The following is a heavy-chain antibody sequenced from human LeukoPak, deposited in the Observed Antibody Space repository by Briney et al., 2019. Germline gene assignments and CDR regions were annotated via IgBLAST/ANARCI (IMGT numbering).Heavy chain of an antibody. J-gene: IGHJ4*02. CDR3: AKGGSSGWHFDY. D-gene: IGHD3-22*01. CDR1: GFTFSSYS. Sequence: GGSLRLSCAASGFTFSSYSMNWVRQAPGKGLEWVAFVWYDGSNKYYADSVKGRFTISRDNSRNTVDLQMNGLRAEDTTVYYCAKGGSSGWHFDYWGQGTLVTVSS. V-gene: IGHV3-30*02. CDR2: VWYDGSNK.